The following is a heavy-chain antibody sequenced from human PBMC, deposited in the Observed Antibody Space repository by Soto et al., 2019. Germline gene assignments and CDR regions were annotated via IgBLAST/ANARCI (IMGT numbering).Heavy chain of an antibody. V-gene: IGHV1-24*01. J-gene: IGHJ4*02. D-gene: IGHD3-9*01. CDR3: ATGYDILTGYCY. CDR1: GCTLTELS. Sequence: ASLKVSCKVSGCTLTELSMHWVRQAPGEGLEWMGGFDPEDGETIYAQKFQGRVTMTEDTSTDTAYMELSSLRSEDTAVYYCATGYDILTGYCYWGQGTLVTVSS. CDR2: FDPEDGET.